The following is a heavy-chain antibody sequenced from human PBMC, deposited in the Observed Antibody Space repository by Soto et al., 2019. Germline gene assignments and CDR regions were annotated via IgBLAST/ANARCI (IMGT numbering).Heavy chain of an antibody. J-gene: IGHJ4*02. CDR1: GLIFSNYK. D-gene: IGHD2-8*01. Sequence: PGGSLRLSCAASGLIFSNYKMHWVRQAPGKGLVWVSRINTDGSITDYADSVKGRFTVSRDNAKNTMYLQMNSRTADDTAVYYCARDTNGLHYWGQGTLVTVSS. CDR2: INTDGSIT. CDR3: ARDTNGLHY. V-gene: IGHV3-74*01.